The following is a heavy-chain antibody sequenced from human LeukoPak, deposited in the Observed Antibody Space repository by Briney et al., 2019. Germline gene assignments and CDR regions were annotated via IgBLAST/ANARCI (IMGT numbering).Heavy chain of an antibody. Sequence: PGGSLRLSCAASGFTFSSYAMSWVRQAPGKGLEWVSAISTSGSTKYYADSVKGRFTISRDNAKNSLYLQMNSLRAEDTAVYYCARDRDPGYNDSSGYRRVNAFDIWGQGTMVTVSS. CDR1: GFTFSSYA. CDR3: ARDRDPGYNDSSGYRRVNAFDI. D-gene: IGHD3-22*01. V-gene: IGHV3-48*04. CDR2: ISTSGSTK. J-gene: IGHJ3*02.